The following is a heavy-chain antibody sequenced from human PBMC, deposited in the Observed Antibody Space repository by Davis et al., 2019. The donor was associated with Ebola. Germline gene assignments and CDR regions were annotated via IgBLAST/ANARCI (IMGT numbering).Heavy chain of an antibody. CDR2: ISAYNGNT. Sequence: ASVKVSCKASGYTFTSYGIIWVRQAPGQGFEWMGWISAYNGNTNYAQKLQGRVTMTTDTSTSTAYMELRSLRSDDTAVYYCARTYYYGSGSPGAFDIWGQGTTVTVSS. CDR1: GYTFTSYG. D-gene: IGHD3-10*01. J-gene: IGHJ3*02. V-gene: IGHV1-18*04. CDR3: ARTYYYGSGSPGAFDI.